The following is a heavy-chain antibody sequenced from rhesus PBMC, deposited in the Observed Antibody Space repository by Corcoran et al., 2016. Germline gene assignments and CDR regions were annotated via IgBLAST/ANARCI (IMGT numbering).Heavy chain of an antibody. CDR3: ARDWDAFDF. CDR1: GGSISESYR. CDR2: IYGSRTST. Sequence: QVQLQESGPVVVKPSETLSLTCAVPGGSISESYRWRWTRQPQGKGLGWIGYIYGSRTSTNYNLSLKRRVTISKDSSKNQFSLKLSSVTAADTAVYYCARDWDAFDFWGQGLRVTVSS. J-gene: IGHJ3*01. V-gene: IGHV4S10*01.